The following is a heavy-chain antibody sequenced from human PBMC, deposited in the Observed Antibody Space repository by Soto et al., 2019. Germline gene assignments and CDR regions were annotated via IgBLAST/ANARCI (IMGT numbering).Heavy chain of an antibody. D-gene: IGHD3-16*01. CDR3: VAFWGGRFDY. CDR2: IYWDDDK. CDR1: GFSLSTSGVG. J-gene: IGHJ4*02. Sequence: QITLKESGPTLVEPTQTLTLTCTFSGFSLSTSGVGVGWIRQPPGKPLQWLALIYWDDDKRYSPTLKSRLTIPRGNSTNQVVLTMSNMDPLDTGTYSCVAFWGGRFDYWGQGTLVTVSS. V-gene: IGHV2-5*04.